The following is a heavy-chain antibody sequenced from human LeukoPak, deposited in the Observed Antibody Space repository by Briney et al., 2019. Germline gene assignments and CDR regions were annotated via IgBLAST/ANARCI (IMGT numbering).Heavy chain of an antibody. CDR1: GFTFSSYS. CDR3: ARIQGSSSSVGDS. CDR2: ISSSSSTI. Sequence: GGSLRLSCAASGFTFSSYSMNWVRQAPGKGLEWVSYISSSSSTIYYADSVKGRFTISRDNAKNTLYLQMNSLRAEDTAVYYCARIQGSSSSVGDSWGQGTLVTVSS. V-gene: IGHV3-48*04. J-gene: IGHJ4*02. D-gene: IGHD6-6*01.